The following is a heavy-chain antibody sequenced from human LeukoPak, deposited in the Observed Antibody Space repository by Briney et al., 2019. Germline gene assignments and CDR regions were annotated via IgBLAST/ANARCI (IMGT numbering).Heavy chain of an antibody. Sequence: GGSLRLSCAVSGFIFSNYAMSWVRQAPGKGLEWVSGIYGGGITTHYADSVKGRFTISRDNSKNTLYLEMNSLRAEDTAVYYCARGSYHAMDVWGQGTTVTVSS. CDR2: IYGGGITT. J-gene: IGHJ6*02. V-gene: IGHV3-23*01. CDR3: ARGSYHAMDV. CDR1: GFIFSNYA.